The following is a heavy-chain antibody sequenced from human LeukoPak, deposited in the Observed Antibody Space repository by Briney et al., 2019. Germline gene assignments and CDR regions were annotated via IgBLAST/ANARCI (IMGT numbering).Heavy chain of an antibody. Sequence: GASVKVSCKASGGTFSSYTISWVRQAPGQGLEWLGAIIPIFVTPNYAQNFQGRITITADKSTSTAYMELSSLRSEDTAVYYCARVGGDYYGSGSYPYYFDYSGQGTLVTVSS. CDR3: ARVGGDYYGSGSYPYYFDY. J-gene: IGHJ4*02. CDR1: GGTFSSYT. D-gene: IGHD3-10*01. V-gene: IGHV1-69*06. CDR2: IIPIFVTP.